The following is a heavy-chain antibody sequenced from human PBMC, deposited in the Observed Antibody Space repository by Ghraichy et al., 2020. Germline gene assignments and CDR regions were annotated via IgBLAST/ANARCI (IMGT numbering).Heavy chain of an antibody. CDR1: GGTFSSYA. CDR2: IIPILGIA. Sequence: SVKVSCKASGGTFSSYAISWVRQAPGQGLEWMGRIIPILGIANYAQKFQGRVTITADKSTSTAYMELSSLRSEDTAVYYCARGGSSSLGYKGWFDPWGQGTLVTVSS. D-gene: IGHD6-6*01. V-gene: IGHV1-69*04. J-gene: IGHJ5*02. CDR3: ARGGSSSLGYKGWFDP.